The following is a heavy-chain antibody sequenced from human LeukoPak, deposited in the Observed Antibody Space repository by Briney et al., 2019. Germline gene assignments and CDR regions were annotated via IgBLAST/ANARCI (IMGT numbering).Heavy chain of an antibody. CDR2: IYYSGST. Sequence: SETLSLTCTVSGGSISSGGYYWSWIRQHPGKGLEWIGYIYYSGSTYYNPSLKSRVTISVDTPKNQFSLKLSSVTAADTAVYYCARDRRDAFDIWGQGTMVTVSS. CDR3: ARDRRDAFDI. V-gene: IGHV4-31*03. CDR1: GGSISSGGYY. J-gene: IGHJ3*02.